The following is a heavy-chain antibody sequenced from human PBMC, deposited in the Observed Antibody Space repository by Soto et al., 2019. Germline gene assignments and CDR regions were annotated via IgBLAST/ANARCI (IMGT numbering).Heavy chain of an antibody. CDR3: ARRYGYAFDI. CDR1: GGSISSYY. D-gene: IGHD4-17*01. CDR2: IYYSGRT. Sequence: QVQLQESGPGLVKPLETLSLTCTVSGGSISSYYWSWIRQPPGKGLEWIGYIYYSGRTNYNPSLKSRVSISVDTSMNQFAQKLSSVTAAYTAVYYCARRYGYAFDIWGQGTMVTVSS. V-gene: IGHV4-59*01. J-gene: IGHJ3*02.